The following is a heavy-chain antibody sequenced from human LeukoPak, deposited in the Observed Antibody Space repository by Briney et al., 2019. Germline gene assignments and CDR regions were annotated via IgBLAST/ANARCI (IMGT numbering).Heavy chain of an antibody. CDR1: GYTFTSYG. D-gene: IGHD3-22*01. Sequence: ASVKVSCKASGYTFTSYGISWVRQAPGQGLEWMGWISAYNGNTNYAQKLQGRVTMTTDTSTSTAYMELRSLRSDDTALYYCAREGHYDSNGYYNYWGQGTLVTVSS. CDR3: AREGHYDSNGYYNY. J-gene: IGHJ4*02. V-gene: IGHV1-18*01. CDR2: ISAYNGNT.